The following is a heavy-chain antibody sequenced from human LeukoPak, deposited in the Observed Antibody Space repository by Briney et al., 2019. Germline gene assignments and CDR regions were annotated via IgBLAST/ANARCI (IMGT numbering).Heavy chain of an antibody. Sequence: GGSLRLSCAASGFTFSSYSMNWVRQAPGKGLEWVSYISSSSSTVYYADSVKGRFTISRDNAKNSLYLQMNSLRAEDTAVYYCARDPLASYYYMDVWGKGTTVTVSS. J-gene: IGHJ6*03. CDR3: ARDPLASYYYMDV. CDR1: GFTFSSYS. CDR2: ISSSSSTV. D-gene: IGHD3-3*02. V-gene: IGHV3-48*04.